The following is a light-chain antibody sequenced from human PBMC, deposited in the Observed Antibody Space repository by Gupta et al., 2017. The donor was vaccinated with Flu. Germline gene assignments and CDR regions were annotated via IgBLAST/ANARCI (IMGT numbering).Light chain of an antibody. CDR2: DAS. Sequence: EIVLTQSPATLSLSPRERATLSCRASQSVSSYLAWYQQKPGQAPRLLIYDASNRATGIPARFSGSGSGTDFTRTISSLETEDFAVYYCEQRSNGPVTFGQGTKLEIK. V-gene: IGKV3-11*01. CDR1: QSVSSY. CDR3: EQRSNGPVT. J-gene: IGKJ2*01.